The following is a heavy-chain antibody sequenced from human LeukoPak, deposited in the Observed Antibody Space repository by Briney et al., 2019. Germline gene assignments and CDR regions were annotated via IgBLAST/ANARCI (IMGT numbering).Heavy chain of an antibody. CDR2: INPNSGGT. CDR3: ARPKYSSSWYNWFDP. V-gene: IGHV1-2*02. Sequence: ASVKVSCKASGYTFTSYGISWVRQAPGQGLEWMGWINPNSGGTNYAQKFQGRVTMTRDTSISTAYMELSRLRSDDTAVYYCARPKYSSSWYNWFDPWGQGTLVTVSS. D-gene: IGHD6-13*01. J-gene: IGHJ5*02. CDR1: GYTFTSYG.